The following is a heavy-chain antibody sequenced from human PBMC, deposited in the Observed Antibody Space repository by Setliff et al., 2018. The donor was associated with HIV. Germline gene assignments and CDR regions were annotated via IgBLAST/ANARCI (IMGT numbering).Heavy chain of an antibody. CDR3: ARGWGGQDSYYYGMDV. Sequence: ASVKVSCKASGYTFTSYYMHWVRQAPGQGLERMGVINPGGGSTTYAQKFQGRVTMTRDTSTSTVYMELSSLRSQDTAMYYCARGWGGQDSYYYGMDVWGQGTTVTVSS. V-gene: IGHV1-46*01. J-gene: IGHJ6*02. CDR2: INPGGGST. D-gene: IGHD3-16*01. CDR1: GYTFTSYY.